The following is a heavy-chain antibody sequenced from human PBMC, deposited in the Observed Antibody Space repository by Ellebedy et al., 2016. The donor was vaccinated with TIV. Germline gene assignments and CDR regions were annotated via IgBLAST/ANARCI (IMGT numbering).Heavy chain of an antibody. CDR1: GFTFSSFS. D-gene: IGHD2-21*01. CDR2: ISTSSSAV. CDR3: ARVRGAYYFDL. V-gene: IGHV3-48*04. J-gene: IGHJ2*01. Sequence: GGSLRLSCAASGFTFSSFSMNWVRQAPGKGLEWVSYISTSSSAVYCPDSVKGRFTISRDNAKNSLYLQMNSLRAEDTALYYCARVRGAYYFDLWGRGTLVTVSS.